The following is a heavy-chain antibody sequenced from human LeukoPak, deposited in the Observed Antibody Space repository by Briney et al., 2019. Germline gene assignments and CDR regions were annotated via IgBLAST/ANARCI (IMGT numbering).Heavy chain of an antibody. Sequence: ASVKVSCKASGYTFTSYYMHWVRQAPGQGLEWMGIINPSGGSTSYAQKFQGRVTMTRDTSTSTAYMELSRLRSDDTAVYYCARDRCSSTSCYEDSWFDPWGQGTLVTVSS. CDR1: GYTFTSYY. V-gene: IGHV1-46*01. CDR2: INPSGGST. J-gene: IGHJ5*02. D-gene: IGHD2-2*01. CDR3: ARDRCSSTSCYEDSWFDP.